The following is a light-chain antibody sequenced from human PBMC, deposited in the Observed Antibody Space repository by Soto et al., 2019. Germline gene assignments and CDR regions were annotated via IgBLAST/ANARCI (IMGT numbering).Light chain of an antibody. Sequence: EIVLTQSPGTLSLSPGERVTVSCRASQSVSSNLAWYQQKPGQAPRLLIYGAFTRATGIPARFSGSGSGTEFTLTISSLQSEDFAVYFCQQFNNWPWTFGQGTKVDIK. V-gene: IGKV3D-15*01. CDR1: QSVSSN. CDR3: QQFNNWPWT. CDR2: GAF. J-gene: IGKJ1*01.